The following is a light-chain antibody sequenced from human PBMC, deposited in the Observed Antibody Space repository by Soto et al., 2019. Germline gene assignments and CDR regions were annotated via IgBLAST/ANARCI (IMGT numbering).Light chain of an antibody. Sequence: DIALTQSPGTLSLSRGDRAILSCRASQSVNSGSLAWYQERPGQAPRLLIYGATIRATGIPDKFSGSGSGTDFTLTISRLEPEAFAVYYCQQYGSSVRTFGQGTKVEIK. CDR1: QSVNSGS. CDR2: GAT. J-gene: IGKJ1*01. CDR3: QQYGSSVRT. V-gene: IGKV3-20*01.